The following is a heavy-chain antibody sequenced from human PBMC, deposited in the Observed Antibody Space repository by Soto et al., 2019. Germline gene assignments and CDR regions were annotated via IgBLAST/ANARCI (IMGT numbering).Heavy chain of an antibody. V-gene: IGHV3-33*06. J-gene: IGHJ4*02. CDR1: GFPFSNYA. CDR3: AKLRVTRLGDLPNSYFDS. CDR2: IGFDGSNK. Sequence: GGSLRLSCAASGFPFSNYAMRWVRQAPGKGLEWVAVIGFDGSNKDNADSVEGRFTISRDNSKNTLSLQMNSLKDEDTAIYYCAKLRVTRLGDLPNSYFDSWGQGVLVTVSS. D-gene: IGHD3-16*01.